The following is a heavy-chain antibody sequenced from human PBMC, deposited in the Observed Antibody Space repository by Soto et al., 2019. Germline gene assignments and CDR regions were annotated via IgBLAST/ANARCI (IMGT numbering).Heavy chain of an antibody. D-gene: IGHD6-19*01. J-gene: IGHJ4*02. V-gene: IGHV3-30-3*01. CDR1: GLTFSSYV. CDR3: AIDSHSSGWYERVSMTLSIDFDY. CDR2: ISYDGSNK. Sequence: QVQRVESGRGVVQPGRSLRLSCEASGLTFSSYVMHWIRQAPVKGLECVAVISYDGSNKYYADSVTGRFTISRDNFKKTLYLQMNSLSAKDNAVYYCAIDSHSSGWYERVSMTLSIDFDYWGQGTLVSVS.